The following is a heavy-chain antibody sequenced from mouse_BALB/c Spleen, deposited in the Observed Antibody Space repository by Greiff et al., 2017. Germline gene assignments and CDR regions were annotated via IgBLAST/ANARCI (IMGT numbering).Heavy chain of an antibody. D-gene: IGHD2-3*01. Sequence: VQLQQSAAELARPGASVKMSCKASGYTFTSYTMHWVKQRPGQGLEWIGYINPSSGYTEYNQKFKDKTTLTADKSSSTAYMQLSSLTSEDSAVYYCARFLDGYYYFDYWGQGTTLTVSS. J-gene: IGHJ2*01. CDR2: INPSSGYT. V-gene: IGHV1-4*02. CDR3: ARFLDGYYYFDY. CDR1: GYTFTSYT.